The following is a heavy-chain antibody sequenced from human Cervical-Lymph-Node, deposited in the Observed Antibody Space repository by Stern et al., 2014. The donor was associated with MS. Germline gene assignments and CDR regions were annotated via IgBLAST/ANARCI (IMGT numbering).Heavy chain of an antibody. CDR1: GVTFTRYG. V-gene: IGHV1-18*01. D-gene: IGHD2-15*01. J-gene: IGHJ3*02. CDR3: ARGLLGSENAFDI. CDR2: ISAYNGNT. Sequence: VQLGQTGAEGKKAGASVKVSRQASGVTFTRYGISSVRQAPGQGLEWMGWISAYNGNTNYAQKLQGRVTMTTDTSTSTAYMELRSLRSDDTAVYYCARGLLGSENAFDIWGQGTMVTVSS.